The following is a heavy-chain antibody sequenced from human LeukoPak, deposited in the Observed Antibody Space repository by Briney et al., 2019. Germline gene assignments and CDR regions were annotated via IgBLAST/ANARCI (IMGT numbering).Heavy chain of an antibody. J-gene: IGHJ4*02. CDR2: ISWNSGSI. CDR3: AKDKGPVGATFDY. CDR1: GFTFSSYW. D-gene: IGHD1-26*01. Sequence: GGSLRLSCAASGFTFSSYWMSWVRQAPGKGLEWVSGISWNSGSIGYADSVKGRFTISRDNAKNSLYLQMNSLRAEDTALYYCAKDKGPVGATFDYWGQGTLVTVSS. V-gene: IGHV3-9*01.